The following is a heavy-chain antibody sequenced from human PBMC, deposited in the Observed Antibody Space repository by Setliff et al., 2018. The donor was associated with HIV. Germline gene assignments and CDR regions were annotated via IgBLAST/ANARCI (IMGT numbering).Heavy chain of an antibody. Sequence: SETLSFTCSVSGGSISNHYWSWIRQPPGKGLEWIGYIYYTGSTNYNPSLRGRVTISVDTSKKQFSLKLSSVTAADTAVYFCARETRSGWYDLAYWGQGTLVTVSS. CDR2: IYYTGST. D-gene: IGHD6-19*01. V-gene: IGHV4-59*11. J-gene: IGHJ4*02. CDR1: GGSISNHY. CDR3: ARETRSGWYDLAY.